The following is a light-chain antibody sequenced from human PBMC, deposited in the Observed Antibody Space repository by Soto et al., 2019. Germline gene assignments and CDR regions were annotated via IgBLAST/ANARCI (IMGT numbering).Light chain of an antibody. CDR2: DVS. Sequence: QSALTQPRSVSGSPGQSITISCTGTSSDVGGYNYVSWYRQHPGKAPKLMIYDVSKRPSGVPDRFSGSKSGNTASLTISGLQXXXXXDYYCCSYAGSYTHYVFGTGTK. CDR3: CSYAGSYTHYV. V-gene: IGLV2-11*01. CDR1: SSDVGGYNY. J-gene: IGLJ1*01.